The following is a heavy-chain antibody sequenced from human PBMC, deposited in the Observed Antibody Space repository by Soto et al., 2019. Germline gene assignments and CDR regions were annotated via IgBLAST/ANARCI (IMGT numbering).Heavy chain of an antibody. Sequence: EVQLVESGGGLVQPGGSLRLSCAASGFTFSGSSMHWVRQAQGKGLVWVSRINGDGSGTSYSDFGKGPITISRDYAKDTLFLQMDCQRNEDKAVYYCARGIFGSGTANEYWGQGTLVTVSS. CDR2: INGDGSGT. CDR3: ARGIFGSGTANEY. V-gene: IGHV3-74*01. CDR1: GFTFSGSS. J-gene: IGHJ4*02. D-gene: IGHD3-10*01.